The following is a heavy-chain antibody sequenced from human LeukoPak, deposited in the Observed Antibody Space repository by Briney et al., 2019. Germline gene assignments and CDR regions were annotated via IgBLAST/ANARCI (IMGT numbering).Heavy chain of an antibody. Sequence: PGGSLRLSCAASGFTFRTYWVAWVRQAPGKGLGWVANIKRHESARPQADSVKRRFTISRNHTQTSVHLQMSSLRGEDTAVYYCARDVGGSLDYWGQGTLVPVSS. CDR3: ARDVGGSLDY. V-gene: IGHV3-7*01. D-gene: IGHD1-26*01. CDR1: GFTFRTYW. CDR2: IKRHESAR. J-gene: IGHJ4*02.